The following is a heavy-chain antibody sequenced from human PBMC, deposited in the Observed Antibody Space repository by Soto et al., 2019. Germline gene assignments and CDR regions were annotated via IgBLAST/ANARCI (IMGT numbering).Heavy chain of an antibody. Sequence: GVSVKVSCKASGGTFSSYAISWVRQAPGQGLEWMGGIIPIFGTANYAQKFQGRVTITADKSTSTAYMELSSLRSEDTAVYYCAIFPIGGYCSGGSCYSDLYYGMDVWGQGTTVTVSS. CDR1: GGTFSSYA. J-gene: IGHJ6*02. D-gene: IGHD2-15*01. V-gene: IGHV1-69*06. CDR2: IIPIFGTA. CDR3: AIFPIGGYCSGGSCYSDLYYGMDV.